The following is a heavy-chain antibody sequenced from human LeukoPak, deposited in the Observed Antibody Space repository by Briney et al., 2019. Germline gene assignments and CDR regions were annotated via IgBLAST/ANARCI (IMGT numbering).Heavy chain of an antibody. CDR3: TRVSRDCSSTGCYRPIDY. CDR1: GGFIGSGGYS. V-gene: IGHV4-30-2*01. Sequence: PSETLSLTCAVSGGFIGSGGYSWSWIRQPPGKGLEWIGYIYHSGSTYYNPSLKSRVTISVDRSKNQFSLKLSSVTAADTAVYYCTRVSRDCSSTGCYRPIDYWGQGTLVTVSS. CDR2: IYHSGST. D-gene: IGHD2-2*02. J-gene: IGHJ4*02.